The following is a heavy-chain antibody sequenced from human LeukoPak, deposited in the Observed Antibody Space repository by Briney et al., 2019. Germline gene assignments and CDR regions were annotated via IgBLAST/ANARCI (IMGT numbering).Heavy chain of an antibody. Sequence: GGSLRLSCAASGFTFSSYWMNWARQAPGKGLEWVASINHNGNVNYYVDSVKGRFTISRDNAKNSLYLQMSNLRAEDTAMYFCARGGGLDVWGQGATVTVSS. V-gene: IGHV3-7*03. CDR3: ARGGGLDV. D-gene: IGHD3-16*01. CDR2: INHNGNVN. J-gene: IGHJ6*02. CDR1: GFTFSSYW.